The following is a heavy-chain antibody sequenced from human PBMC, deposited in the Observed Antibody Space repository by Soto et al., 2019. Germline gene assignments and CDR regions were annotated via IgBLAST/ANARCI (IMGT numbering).Heavy chain of an antibody. J-gene: IGHJ4*02. CDR1: GFTFNNYG. CDR3: AKSYDSSGYNFFDY. V-gene: IGHV3-30*18. CDR2: ISYDGSNK. Sequence: ESGGGVVQPGRSLRLSCAASGFTFNNYGMHWVRQAPAKGLEWVAVISYDGSNKYYAASVKGRFTISRDNSKNTLYLQMDSLGAEDTAVYYCAKSYDSSGYNFFDYWGQGTLVTVSS. D-gene: IGHD3-22*01.